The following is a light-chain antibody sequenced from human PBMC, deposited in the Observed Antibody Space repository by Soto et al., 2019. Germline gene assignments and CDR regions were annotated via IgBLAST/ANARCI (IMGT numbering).Light chain of an antibody. CDR2: GAS. Sequence: QMTQFPSSLSASVGDTVTITCRASQGIRFDLAWYQQKPGKAPNLLIYGASTLQTGVPSRFSGSGSGTVFTLTISSLQPEDFATYYCLQDYNYPRTFGPGNKVDIK. J-gene: IGKJ3*01. CDR3: LQDYNYPRT. CDR1: QGIRFD. V-gene: IGKV1-6*02.